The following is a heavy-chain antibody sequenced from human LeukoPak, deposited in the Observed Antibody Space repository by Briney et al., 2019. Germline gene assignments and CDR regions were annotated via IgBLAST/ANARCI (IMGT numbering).Heavy chain of an antibody. CDR3: ARDLRTGYTYGYPLDY. D-gene: IGHD5-18*01. CDR2: ISTSSSYI. J-gene: IGHJ4*02. V-gene: IGHV3-21*01. CDR1: GFTFSSYT. Sequence: GGSLRLSCAASGFTFSSYTMNWVRQAPGKGLEWVSFISTSSSYIYYADSVKGRFTISRDNAKNSLYLQMTSLRAEDTAFYYCARDLRTGYTYGYPLDYWGQGTLVTVSS.